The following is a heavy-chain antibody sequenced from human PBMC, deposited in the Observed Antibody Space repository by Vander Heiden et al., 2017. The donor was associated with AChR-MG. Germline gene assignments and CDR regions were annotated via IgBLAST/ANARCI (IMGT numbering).Heavy chain of an antibody. J-gene: IGHJ5*02. V-gene: IGHV4-34*01. Sequence: QVQLQQRGAGLLKPSETLSLTCAVYGGSFSCYYWNLIRKPPGKGLGWVGEINHSGSTNYNPSLKSRVTISMDTSKNQFSLKLSSVTAADTAVYYCARVVAATPVPWFDPWGQGTLVTVSS. CDR2: INHSGST. CDR1: GGSFSCYY. CDR3: ARVVAATPVPWFDP. D-gene: IGHD2-15*01.